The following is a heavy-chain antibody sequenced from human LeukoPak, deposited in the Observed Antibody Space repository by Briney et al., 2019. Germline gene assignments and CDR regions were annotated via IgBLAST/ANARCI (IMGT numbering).Heavy chain of an antibody. CDR1: GYGFTSYW. CDR2: IYPGDSDT. Sequence: GEALNISCKGSGYGFTSYWIGWVRQMPGKGLGWMGIIYPGDSDTRYSPSFQGQVTISADKSISTAYLQWSSLKASDTAMYYCASWYSSGFDYWGQGTLVTVSS. D-gene: IGHD6-19*01. J-gene: IGHJ4*02. V-gene: IGHV5-51*01. CDR3: ASWYSSGFDY.